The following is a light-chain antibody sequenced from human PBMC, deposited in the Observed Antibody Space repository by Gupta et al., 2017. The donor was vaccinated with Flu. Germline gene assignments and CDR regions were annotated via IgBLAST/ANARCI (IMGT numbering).Light chain of an antibody. V-gene: IGLV1-47*01. J-gene: IGLJ2*01. Sequence: QSVLTQPPSASVTPGQRVTISCSGSSSNIGSNYVYWYQQLTGTAPKLLIYRNNHRPSGVPDRFSGSKSCTSAALAISGLRSEDEADYYCEAWDDSLSGYVVFGGGTKLTVL. CDR1: SSNIGSNY. CDR2: RNN. CDR3: EAWDDSLSGYVV.